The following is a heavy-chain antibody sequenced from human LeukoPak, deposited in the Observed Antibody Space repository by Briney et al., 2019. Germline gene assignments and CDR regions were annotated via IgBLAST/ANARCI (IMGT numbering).Heavy chain of an antibody. CDR3: ARTAANGPIDY. CDR1: GGSISNSGYY. D-gene: IGHD2-8*01. V-gene: IGHV4-39*01. Sequence: PSETLSLTCTVSGGSISNSGYYWAWIRQPPGKGLEWIAHIFYSGTSYYSPSLESRVTISLDTSKNQFSLKLSSVTAADTAVYYCARTAANGPIDYWGQGTLVTVSS. J-gene: IGHJ4*02. CDR2: IFYSGTS.